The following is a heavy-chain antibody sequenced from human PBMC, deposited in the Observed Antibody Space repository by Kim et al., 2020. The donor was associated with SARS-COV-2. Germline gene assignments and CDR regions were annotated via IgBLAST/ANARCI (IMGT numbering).Heavy chain of an antibody. Sequence: GGSLRLSCAASGFTFSSTWMHWVRQAPGEGLVWVSRMNNDGSVIDYADSVKGRFTVSRDNTKNTLYLQMNSLRAEDTALYYCATAGNYRFDNWGQGTLVTVSS. CDR2: MNNDGSVI. CDR1: GFTFSSTW. D-gene: IGHD3-10*01. V-gene: IGHV3-74*01. CDR3: ATAGNYRFDN. J-gene: IGHJ4*02.